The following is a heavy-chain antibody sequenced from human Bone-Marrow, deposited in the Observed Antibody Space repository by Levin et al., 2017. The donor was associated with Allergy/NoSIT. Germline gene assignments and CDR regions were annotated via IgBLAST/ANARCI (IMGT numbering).Heavy chain of an antibody. J-gene: IGHJ4*02. V-gene: IGHV2-26*01. CDR3: ARIDCSGGSCYSGALDY. D-gene: IGHD2-15*01. CDR1: GFSLRNSRMF. Sequence: ETLTLTCTVSGFSLRNSRMFFLFLLPPPFPSLSFLSHIFSIDEISYSTSLRSRLTISKDTSDSQVVLTMTNMDPVDTATYYCARIDCSGGSCYSGALDYWGQGTLVTVSS. CDR2: IFSIDEI.